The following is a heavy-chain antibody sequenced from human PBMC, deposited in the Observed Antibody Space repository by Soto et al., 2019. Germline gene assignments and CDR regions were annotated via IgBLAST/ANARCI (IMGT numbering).Heavy chain of an antibody. J-gene: IGHJ4*02. D-gene: IGHD3-22*01. CDR1: GFTFSSYS. Sequence: EVKLVESGGGLVQPGGSLRLSGAASGFTFSSYSMNWVRQAPGKGQEWVSFIRSDSSDLYYADSVRGRFNISRDNAKNSLYLQMTSLTDEDTAVYYCARVYYYDRRAIFGYWGQGTLVTVSS. CDR2: IRSDSSDL. V-gene: IGHV3-48*02. CDR3: ARVYYYDRRAIFGY.